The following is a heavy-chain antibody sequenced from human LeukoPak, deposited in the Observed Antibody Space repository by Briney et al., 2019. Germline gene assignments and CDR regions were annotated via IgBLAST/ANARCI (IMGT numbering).Heavy chain of an antibody. CDR1: GVSFSGYY. Sequence: PSETLSLTCAVYGVSFSGYYWGWLRQPPGKGVEWIGSIYHSGGTYYNPSLKSRVTISVDTSKNHFSLKLSSVTAADTAVYYCARLYYYDSSGYYYQFFDYWGQGTLVTVSS. J-gene: IGHJ4*02. V-gene: IGHV4-38-2*01. D-gene: IGHD3-22*01. CDR3: ARLYYYDSSGYYYQFFDY. CDR2: IYHSGGT.